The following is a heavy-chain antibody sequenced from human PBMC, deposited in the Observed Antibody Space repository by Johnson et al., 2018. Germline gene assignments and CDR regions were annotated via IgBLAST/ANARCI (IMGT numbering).Heavy chain of an antibody. J-gene: IGHJ5*02. D-gene: IGHD3-22*01. V-gene: IGHV1-69*01. Sequence: VQLVQSGAEVKKPGSSVKVSCKASGGTFSSYAISWVRQAPGQGLAWMGGIIPIFGTTNYAQKFQGRGTLTADDSTSTAYMELSSLRSEDTAVYYCAREVGGYYDRSGLNWFDPWGQGTLVTVSS. CDR2: IIPIFGTT. CDR3: AREVGGYYDRSGLNWFDP. CDR1: GGTFSSYA.